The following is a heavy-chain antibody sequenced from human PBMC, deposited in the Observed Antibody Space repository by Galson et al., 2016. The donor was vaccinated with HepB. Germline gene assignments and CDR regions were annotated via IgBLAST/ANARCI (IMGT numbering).Heavy chain of an antibody. J-gene: IGHJ4*02. D-gene: IGHD4-11*01. CDR3: ARRSYSNYIEA. CDR2: ISHTGAI. Sequence: SETLSLTCSVSGDSINFDVYYWYWGWIRHSPGKGLEWIGTISHTGAIYSNSSLKSRLTISIDRTRNEFSLDLRSVTGADTAVYFCARRSYSNYIEAWGQGMLVTASS. V-gene: IGHV4-39*01. CDR1: GDSINFDVYY.